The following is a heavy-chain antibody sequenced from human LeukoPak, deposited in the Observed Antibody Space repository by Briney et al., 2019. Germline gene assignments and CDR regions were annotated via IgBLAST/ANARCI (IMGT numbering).Heavy chain of an antibody. CDR3: ASPYDSSGYYRWGFDY. CDR1: GGSISSSSYY. D-gene: IGHD3-22*01. CDR2: IYYSGST. V-gene: IGHV4-39*07. J-gene: IGHJ4*02. Sequence: SETLSLTCTVSGGSISSSSYYWGWIRQPPGKGLEWLGSIYYSGSTYYNPSLKSRVTISVDTSKNQFSLKLSSVTAADTAVYYCASPYDSSGYYRWGFDYWGQGTLVTVSS.